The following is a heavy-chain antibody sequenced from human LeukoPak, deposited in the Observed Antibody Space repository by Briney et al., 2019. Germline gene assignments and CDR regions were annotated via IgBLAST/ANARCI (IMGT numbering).Heavy chain of an antibody. CDR1: GYTFTGYY. CDR2: INPNSGGT. D-gene: IGHD6-13*01. Sequence: GASVKVSCKASGYTFTGYYMHWVRRAPGQGLEWMGWINPNSGGTNYAQKFQGWVTMTRDTSISTAYMELSRLRSDDTAVYYGAREGIAAAGNDYYYYYGMDVWGQGTTVTVSS. J-gene: IGHJ6*02. CDR3: AREGIAAAGNDYYYYYGMDV. V-gene: IGHV1-2*04.